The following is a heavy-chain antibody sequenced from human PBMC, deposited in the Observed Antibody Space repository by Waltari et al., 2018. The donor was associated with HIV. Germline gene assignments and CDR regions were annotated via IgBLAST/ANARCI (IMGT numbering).Heavy chain of an antibody. D-gene: IGHD1-26*01. CDR3: AKVAGRSGSYSHYYYGMDV. CDR2: ISYDGDQ. Sequence: QVQLVESGGGVVQPGGSLRLSCAAYGFAFKNFAMPWVRQAPGKGLEWVAVISYDGDQYYADSVKDRFTISRDNSKKSLFLQMSSLRPEDSAVYYCAKVAGRSGSYSHYYYGMDVWGQGTTVTVS. J-gene: IGHJ6*02. V-gene: IGHV3-30*18. CDR1: GFAFKNFA.